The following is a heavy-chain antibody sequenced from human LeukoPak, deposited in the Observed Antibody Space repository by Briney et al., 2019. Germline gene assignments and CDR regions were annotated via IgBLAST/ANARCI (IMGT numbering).Heavy chain of an antibody. V-gene: IGHV3-53*01. CDR1: GFTVITND. CDR3: ARGVEPLAANTLAY. Sequence: GRSLRLSCPPSGFTVITNDMTCVSHPPGKWLEWVSVLYSDGNTKYADSVQGRFTISRDNSKNTLYLEINSLSTDDTAVYYCARGVEPLAANTLAYWGQGTLVTVSS. J-gene: IGHJ4*02. D-gene: IGHD1-14*01. CDR2: LYSDGNT.